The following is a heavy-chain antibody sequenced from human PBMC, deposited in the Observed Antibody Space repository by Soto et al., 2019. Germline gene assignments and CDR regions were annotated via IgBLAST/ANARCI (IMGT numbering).Heavy chain of an antibody. Sequence: GGSLRLSCAASGFTFSSYAMSWVRQAPGKGLEWVSAISGSGGSTYYADSVKGRFTISRDNSKNTLYLQMNSLRAEDTAVYYCHAPSRYCSGGSCYSSKYYYYYYMDVWGKGTTVTVSS. CDR1: GFTFSSYA. CDR2: ISGSGGST. D-gene: IGHD2-15*01. CDR3: HAPSRYCSGGSCYSSKYYYYYYMDV. V-gene: IGHV3-23*01. J-gene: IGHJ6*03.